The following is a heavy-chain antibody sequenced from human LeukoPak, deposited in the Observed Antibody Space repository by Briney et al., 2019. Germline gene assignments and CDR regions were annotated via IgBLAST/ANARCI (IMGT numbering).Heavy chain of an antibody. CDR1: GGSFSSYA. V-gene: IGHV1-69*06. CDR2: IIPIFGTP. D-gene: IGHD3-16*01. CDR3: AKQGAVRQDYYTGV. J-gene: IGHJ6*03. Sequence: SVKVSCKASGGSFSSYAITWVRQAPGQGLEWMGRIIPIFGTPTYAQKFQGRVTITADMGSSTAYLELTSLTSEDTARYFCAKQGAVRQDYYTGVWGSGATVTVSS.